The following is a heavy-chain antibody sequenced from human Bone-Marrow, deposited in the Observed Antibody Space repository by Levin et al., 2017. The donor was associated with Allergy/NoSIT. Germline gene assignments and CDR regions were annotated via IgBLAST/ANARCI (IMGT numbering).Heavy chain of an antibody. Sequence: GGSLRLSCAASGFSFSSHAMHWVRQAPGEELQWVAVISYDASQRHYIDSVKGRFTISRDNSKNTVYLQMNSLRLEDTAIYYCARDLSDWESYFGDGLDSWGQGIVVTVSS. CDR1: GFSFSSHA. J-gene: IGHJ4*02. CDR2: ISYDASQR. V-gene: IGHV3-30*04. D-gene: IGHD1-26*01. CDR3: ARDLSDWESYFGDGLDS.